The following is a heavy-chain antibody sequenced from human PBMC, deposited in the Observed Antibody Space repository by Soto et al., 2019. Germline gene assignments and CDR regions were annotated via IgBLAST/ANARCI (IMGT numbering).Heavy chain of an antibody. CDR3: ARTTHERYCSSTSCPRDAFDI. CDR1: GYTFTSYG. J-gene: IGHJ3*02. Sequence: GASVKVSCKASGYTFTSYGISWVRQAPGQGLEWMGWISAYNGNTNYAQKLQGRVTMTTDTSTSTAYMELRSLRSDDTAVYYCARTTHERYCSSTSCPRDAFDIWGKGTMVTVSS. D-gene: IGHD2-2*01. CDR2: ISAYNGNT. V-gene: IGHV1-18*01.